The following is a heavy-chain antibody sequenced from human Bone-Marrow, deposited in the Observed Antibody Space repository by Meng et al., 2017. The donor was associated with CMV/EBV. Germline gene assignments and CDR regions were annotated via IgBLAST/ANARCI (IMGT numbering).Heavy chain of an antibody. J-gene: IGHJ4*02. D-gene: IGHD3-3*01. CDR2: INHSGST. CDR1: GGSFSGYY. V-gene: IGHV4-34*01. CDR3: ARGGYYDFWSGSPRYFDY. Sequence: SETLSLTCAVYGGSFSGYYWSWIRQPPGKGLEWIGEINHSGSTNYNPSLKSRVTISVDTSKNQFSLKLSSVPAADTAVYYCARGGYYDFWSGSPRYFDYWGQGTLVTVSS.